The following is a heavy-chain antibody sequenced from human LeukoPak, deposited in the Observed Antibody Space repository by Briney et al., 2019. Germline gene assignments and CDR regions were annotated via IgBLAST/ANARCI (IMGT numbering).Heavy chain of an antibody. D-gene: IGHD3-22*01. CDR2: IYSGGVT. J-gene: IGHJ3*02. CDR1: GFTVSSNY. V-gene: IGHV3-53*01. Sequence: GGSLRLSCAASGFTVSSNYMSWVRQAPGKGLEWVSLIYSGGVTYYADSVKGRFIISRDNSKNTLFLQMNSLRAEDTAVYYCARDQGSSGYYKDAFDIWGQGTMVTVSS. CDR3: ARDQGSSGYYKDAFDI.